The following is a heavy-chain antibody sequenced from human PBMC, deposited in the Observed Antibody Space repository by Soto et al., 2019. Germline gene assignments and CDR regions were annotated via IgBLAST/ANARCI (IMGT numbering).Heavy chain of an antibody. CDR1: GASISNHY. Sequence: PSETLSLTCTVSGASISNHYWSWIRQPPGKGLEWIGYVYYSGATNYRPSLKSRVTISVDTSKNQFSLKMTYVTAADTAVYYCARGMTTITDLDYWGQGTLVT. J-gene: IGHJ4*02. CDR3: ARGMTTITDLDY. CDR2: VYYSGAT. V-gene: IGHV4-59*11. D-gene: IGHD4-4*01.